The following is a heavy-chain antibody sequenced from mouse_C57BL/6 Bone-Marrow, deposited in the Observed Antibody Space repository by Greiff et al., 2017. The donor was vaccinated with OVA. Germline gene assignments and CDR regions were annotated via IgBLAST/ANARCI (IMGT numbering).Heavy chain of an antibody. CDR3: RMVKGYYFDY. V-gene: IGHV14-4*01. CDR1: GFNIKDDY. J-gene: IGHJ2*01. CDR2: IDPENGDT. Sequence: EVQLQESGAELVRPGASVKLSCTASGFNIKDDYMHWVKQRPGQGLEWIGWIDPENGDTEYASKFQGKATITADTSSNTAYLQLSSLTSEDTAVYYCRMVKGYYFDYWGQGTTLTVSS. D-gene: IGHD2-2*01.